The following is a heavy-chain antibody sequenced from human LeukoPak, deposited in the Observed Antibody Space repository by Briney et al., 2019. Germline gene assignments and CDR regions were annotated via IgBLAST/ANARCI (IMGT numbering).Heavy chain of an antibody. CDR2: IYYSGST. D-gene: IGHD2-2*01. CDR3: ARVGCSSTSCYPPSGYYYYYYMDV. V-gene: IGHV4-31*03. J-gene: IGHJ6*03. Sequence: SETLSLTCTVSGGSISSGGYYWSWIRQHPGKGLEWIGYIYYSGSTYYNPSLKGRVTISVDTSKNQFSLKLSSVTAADTAVYYCARVGCSSTSCYPPSGYYYYYYMDVWGKGTTVTVSS. CDR1: GGSISSGGYY.